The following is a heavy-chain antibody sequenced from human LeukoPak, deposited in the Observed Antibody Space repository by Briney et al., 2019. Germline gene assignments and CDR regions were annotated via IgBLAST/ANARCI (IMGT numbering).Heavy chain of an antibody. D-gene: IGHD3-22*01. CDR3: ARHLDFYHSSGYYYYYGMDV. CDR1: GGSISSYY. Sequence: SETLCLTCTVSGGSISSYYWSWIRQPPGKGLEWIGYFSYSGSTNYNPSLKSRVTISVDTSKNQFSLKLSSVTAADTAVYYCARHLDFYHSSGYYYYYGMDVWGQGTTVTVSS. V-gene: IGHV4-59*08. J-gene: IGHJ6*02. CDR2: FSYSGST.